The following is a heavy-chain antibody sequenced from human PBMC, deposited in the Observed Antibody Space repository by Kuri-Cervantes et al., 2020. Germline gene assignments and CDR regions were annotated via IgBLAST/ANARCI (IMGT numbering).Heavy chain of an antibody. CDR1: GFTFDDYA. CDR2: ISWDGGST. Sequence: GESLKISCAASGFTFDDYAMHWVRQAPGKGLEWVSLISWDGGSTYYADSVKGRFTISRDNSKNTLYLQMNSLRAEDTAVYFCATDSNSVGKIYSYYMDVWGKGTTVTVSS. J-gene: IGHJ6*03. D-gene: IGHD1-7*01. V-gene: IGHV3-43D*04. CDR3: ATDSNSVGKIYSYYMDV.